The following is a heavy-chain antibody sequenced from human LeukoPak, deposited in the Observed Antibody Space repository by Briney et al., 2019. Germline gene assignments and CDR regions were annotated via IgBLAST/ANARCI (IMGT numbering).Heavy chain of an antibody. CDR2: MNPNSGNT. CDR3: ARARIAANENWFDP. V-gene: IGHV1-8*01. D-gene: IGHD6-25*01. J-gene: IGHJ5*02. CDR1: GYTFTSYD. Sequence: ASVKVSCKASGYTFTSYDINWVRQATGQGLEWMGWMNPNSGNTGYAQKFQGRVTMTRNTSISTAYMELSSLRSEDTAVYYCARARIAANENWFDPWGQGTLVTVSS.